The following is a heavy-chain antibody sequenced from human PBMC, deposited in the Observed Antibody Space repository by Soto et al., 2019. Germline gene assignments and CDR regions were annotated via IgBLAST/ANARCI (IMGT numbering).Heavy chain of an antibody. CDR2: ISGGGGGT. J-gene: IGHJ4*02. CDR3: AKDYYFDS. V-gene: IGHV3-23*01. Sequence: PGGSLRLSCAASGFTFSSYAMNWVRQAPGMGLEWVSGISGGGGGTHYADSVKGRFTISRDNSKNTLYLQMNTLRAEDTAVYYCAKDYYFDSWGQGTLVTVSS. CDR1: GFTFSSYA.